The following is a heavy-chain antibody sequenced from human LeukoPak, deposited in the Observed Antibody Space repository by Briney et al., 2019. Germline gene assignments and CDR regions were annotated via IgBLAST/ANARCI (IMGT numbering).Heavy chain of an antibody. CDR3: ARVQVTAMIFDY. D-gene: IGHD2-21*02. V-gene: IGHV3-11*06. Sequence: GGSLRLSCADSGFTFSDYYMSWVRQAPGKGLEWVSYISSSSSYTNYADSVKGRFTISRDNAKNSLYLQMNSLRAEDTAVYYCARVQVTAMIFDYWGQGTLVTVSS. CDR1: GFTFSDYY. J-gene: IGHJ4*02. CDR2: ISSSSSYT.